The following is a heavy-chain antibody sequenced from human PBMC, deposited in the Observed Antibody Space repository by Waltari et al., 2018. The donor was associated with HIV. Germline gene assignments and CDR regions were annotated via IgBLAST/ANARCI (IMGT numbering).Heavy chain of an antibody. CDR3: ARGISTAGPGY. CDR1: GFTFSSDW. D-gene: IGHD6-13*01. J-gene: IGHJ4*02. Sequence: EVQLVESGGGLVQPGGSLRLSCAASGFTFSSDWMHWVRQAPGKGLVWGSRIKSDVSDTYYADSVQGRFTISRDNAKTTLYVQMISLRAEDTAVYYCARGISTAGPGYWGQGTLVTVSS. V-gene: IGHV3-74*01. CDR2: IKSDVSDT.